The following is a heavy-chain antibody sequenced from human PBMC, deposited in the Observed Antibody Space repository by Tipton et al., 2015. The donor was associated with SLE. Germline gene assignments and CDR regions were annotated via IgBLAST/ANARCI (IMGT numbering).Heavy chain of an antibody. J-gene: IGHJ6*03. CDR2: IFTSGSA. CDR1: GGSISSYY. CDR3: ASGSMDYYYMDV. D-gene: IGHD2-8*01. V-gene: IGHV4-4*07. Sequence: TLSLTCTVSGGSISSYYWSWIRQPAGKGLEWIGRIFTSGSANYNPSLKSRVTILVDTSKTQFSLKLSSVTAADTAVYFCASGSMDYYYMDVWGKGITVTVSS.